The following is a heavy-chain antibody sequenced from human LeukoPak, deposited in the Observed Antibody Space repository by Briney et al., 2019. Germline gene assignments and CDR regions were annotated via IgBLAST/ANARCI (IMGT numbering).Heavy chain of an antibody. CDR1: GYTFTSYG. V-gene: IGHV1-18*01. J-gene: IGHJ4*02. CDR3: ARDQTDLSGRDGYNYKEIDY. CDR2: ISAYNGNT. Sequence: RASVKVSCKASGYTFTSYGISWVRQAPGQGLEWMGWISAYNGNTNYAQKLQGRVTMTTDTSTSTAYMELRSLRSDDTAVYYCARDQTDLSGRDGYNYKEIDYWGQGTLVTVSS. D-gene: IGHD5-24*01.